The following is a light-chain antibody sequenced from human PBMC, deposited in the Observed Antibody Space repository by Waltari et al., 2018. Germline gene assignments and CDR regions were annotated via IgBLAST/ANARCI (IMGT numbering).Light chain of an antibody. CDR3: ATWDDSLNGNYV. CDR2: ADN. Sequence: QSVLIQPPSASGTPGPRLTISCSGSRSRIRSNAAHRSQRLPGTAPKLRMYADNQRPSGVPDRFSGSKSGTSASLAISGLQSEDEADYYCATWDDSLNGNYVFGTGTRVTVL. J-gene: IGLJ1*01. CDR1: RSRIRSNA. V-gene: IGLV1-44*01.